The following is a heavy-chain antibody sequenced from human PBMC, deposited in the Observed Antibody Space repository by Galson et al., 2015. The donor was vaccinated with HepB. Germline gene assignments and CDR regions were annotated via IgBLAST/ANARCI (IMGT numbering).Heavy chain of an antibody. CDR1: GFTFSSYA. CDR2: ISGSGGST. Sequence: SLRLSCAASGFTFSSYAMSRVRQAPGKGLEWVSAISGSGGSTYYADSVKGRFTISRDNSKNTLYLQMNSLRAEDTAVYYCAKGYYYGSGSYSPFDYWGQGTLVTVSS. CDR3: AKGYYYGSGSYSPFDY. V-gene: IGHV3-23*01. D-gene: IGHD3-10*01. J-gene: IGHJ4*02.